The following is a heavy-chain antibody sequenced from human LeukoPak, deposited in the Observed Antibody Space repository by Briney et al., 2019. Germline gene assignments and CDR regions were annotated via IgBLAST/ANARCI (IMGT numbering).Heavy chain of an antibody. J-gene: IGHJ5*02. CDR1: GYTFTGYY. CDR2: INPNSGGT. CDR3: GRGNKSFDP. V-gene: IGHV1-2*02. Sequence: ASVKVSCKASGYTFTGYYMHWVRQAPGQGLEWMGWINPNSGGTNYAPKFQGRVTMIKDTSTNSAYMELNKLTSDDTAVYYCGRGNKSFDPWGQGTLVTASS.